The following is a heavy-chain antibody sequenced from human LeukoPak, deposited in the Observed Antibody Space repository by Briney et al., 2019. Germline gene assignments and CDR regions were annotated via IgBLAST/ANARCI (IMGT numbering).Heavy chain of an antibody. CDR3: AKSKVGAAAGTSYFDY. CDR1: GFSFSSFA. V-gene: IGHV3-23*01. J-gene: IGHJ4*02. D-gene: IGHD6-13*01. Sequence: GGSLRLSCAASGFSFSSFAMNWVRQAPGKGLEWVSGISGSGGSTYYADSVKGRFTISRDNSKNTLYLQMNSLRAEDTAVYYCAKSKVGAAAGTSYFDYWGQGTLVTVSS. CDR2: ISGSGGST.